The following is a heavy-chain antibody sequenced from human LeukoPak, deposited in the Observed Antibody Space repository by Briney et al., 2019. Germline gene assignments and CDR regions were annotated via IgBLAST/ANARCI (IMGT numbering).Heavy chain of an antibody. CDR2: INTDGSNT. V-gene: IGHV3-74*01. CDR3: AKDPLYIADYYFDY. J-gene: IGHJ4*02. Sequence: GGSLRLSCAASGFTFDYYWMHWVRQAPGKGLMWVSRINTDGSNTHYADSVKGRFTISRDNSKNTLYLQMNSLRAEDTAVYYCAKDPLYIADYYFDYWGQGTLVTVSS. D-gene: IGHD6-13*01. CDR1: GFTFDYYW.